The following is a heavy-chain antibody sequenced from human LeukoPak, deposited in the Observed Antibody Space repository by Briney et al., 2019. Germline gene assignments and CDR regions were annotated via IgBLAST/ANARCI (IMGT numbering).Heavy chain of an antibody. CDR2: IIPIFGTA. CDR3: ARGGSGWYWGLDI. D-gene: IGHD6-19*01. V-gene: IGHV1-69*01. J-gene: IGHJ3*02. CDR1: GGTFSSYA. Sequence: ASVKVSCKASGGTFSSYAISWVRQVPGQGLELMGGIIPIFGTANYAQKFQGRVTITADESTSTAYMELSSLRSEDTAVYYCARGGSGWYWGLDIWGQGTMVTVSS.